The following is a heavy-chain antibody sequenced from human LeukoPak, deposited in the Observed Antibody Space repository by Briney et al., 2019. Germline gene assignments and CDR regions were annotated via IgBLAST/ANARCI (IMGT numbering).Heavy chain of an antibody. CDR2: MNPNSGNT. CDR3: ARVDWGLLRLGWFDP. J-gene: IGHJ5*02. Sequence: ASVKVSCKASGYTFTTFDINWVRQATGQGLEWMGWMNPNSGNTGYAQRFQGRVTMTRNTSISTAYMELSSLRSEDTAVYYCARVDWGLLRLGWFDPWGQGTLVTVSS. V-gene: IGHV1-8*02. D-gene: IGHD3-16*01. CDR1: GYTFTTFD.